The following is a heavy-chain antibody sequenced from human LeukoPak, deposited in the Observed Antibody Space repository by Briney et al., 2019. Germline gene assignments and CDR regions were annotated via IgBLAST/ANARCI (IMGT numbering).Heavy chain of an antibody. J-gene: IGHJ6*03. Sequence: SETLSLTCTVSGASISSGNDYWSWIRQPAGKGLEWIGRIYTSGSTNYNPSLKSRVTISVDTSKNQFSLKLSSVTAADTAVYYCARDMNIRPYYMDVWGKGTTVTISS. CDR2: IYTSGST. CDR1: GASISSGNDY. D-gene: IGHD2/OR15-2a*01. V-gene: IGHV4-61*02. CDR3: ARDMNIRPYYMDV.